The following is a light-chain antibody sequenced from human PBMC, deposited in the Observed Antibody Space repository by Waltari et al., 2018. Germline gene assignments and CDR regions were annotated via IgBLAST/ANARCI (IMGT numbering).Light chain of an antibody. V-gene: IGLV1-47*01. CDR2: RND. CDR1: SSNIGSNY. J-gene: IGLJ3*02. Sequence: QSVLTQPPSASGTPGQRVTISCSGSSSNIGSNYVYWYQQLPGTAPKLLIYRNDQRPSGVPDRFSGSKSGTSASLAISGLRSEDEANYYWAAWDDSLREVFGGGTRLTVL. CDR3: AAWDDSLREV.